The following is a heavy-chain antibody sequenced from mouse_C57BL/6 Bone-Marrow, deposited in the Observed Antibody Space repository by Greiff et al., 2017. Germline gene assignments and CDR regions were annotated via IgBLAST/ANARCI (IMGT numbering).Heavy chain of an antibody. CDR1: GYTFTSYG. V-gene: IGHV1-81*01. D-gene: IGHD1-1*01. CDR2: IYPRSGNT. Sequence: VQLQESGAELARPGASVKLSCKASGYTFTSYGISWVKQRTGQGLEWIGEIYPRSGNTYYNEKFKGKATLTADKSSSTAYMELRSLTSEDSAVYYWARASYGSSDGGYWGQGTTLTVSS. J-gene: IGHJ2*01. CDR3: ARASYGSSDGGY.